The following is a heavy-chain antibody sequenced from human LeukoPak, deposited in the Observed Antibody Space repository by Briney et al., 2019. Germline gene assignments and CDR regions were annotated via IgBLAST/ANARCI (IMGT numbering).Heavy chain of an antibody. CDR2: INYSRST. CDR1: SGSISSNY. D-gene: IGHD4-17*01. CDR3: ARDDGYGDSSWYFDL. Sequence: SETLSLTCTVYSGSISSNYWRWLRQPPGKGLEWFGNINYSRSTNYNTSLKSRVTITVTTSKTQFSLKMSSVTAAYTAVYYCARDDGYGDSSWYFDLWGRGTLVTVSS. J-gene: IGHJ2*01. V-gene: IGHV4-59*01.